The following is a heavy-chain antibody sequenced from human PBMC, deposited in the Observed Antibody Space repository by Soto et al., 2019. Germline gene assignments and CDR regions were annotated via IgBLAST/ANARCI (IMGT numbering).Heavy chain of an antibody. Sequence: PGGSLRLSCAVSGFTFSSYAMSWVRQAPGKGLEWVSAISGSGGSTYYADSVKGRFTISRDYSKLYLQMNSLRAEDTAVYYCAKSTSSYDSSIPNRNYFDYWGQGTLVTVSS. CDR2: ISGSGGST. CDR1: GFTFSSYA. V-gene: IGHV3-23*01. D-gene: IGHD3-22*01. J-gene: IGHJ4*02. CDR3: AKSTSSYDSSIPNRNYFDY.